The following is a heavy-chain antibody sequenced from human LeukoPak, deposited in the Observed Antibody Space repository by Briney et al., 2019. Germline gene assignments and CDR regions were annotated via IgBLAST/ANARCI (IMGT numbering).Heavy chain of an antibody. CDR3: ARGVEPLAANTLAY. D-gene: IGHD1-14*01. Sequence: GGSLRLSCVASAFTVITNDMTWVRQAPGKGLEWVSVLYSDGNTKYADSVQGRFTISRDNSKNTLYLEMNSLSPDDTAVYYCARGVEPLAANTLAYWGQGTLVTVSS. J-gene: IGHJ4*02. CDR1: AFTVITND. V-gene: IGHV3-53*01. CDR2: LYSDGNT.